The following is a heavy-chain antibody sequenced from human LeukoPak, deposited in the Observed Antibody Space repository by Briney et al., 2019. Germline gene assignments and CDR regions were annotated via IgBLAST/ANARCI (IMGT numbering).Heavy chain of an antibody. CDR2: IKQDGSEK. D-gene: IGHD2-15*01. Sequence: PGGSLRLSCAASGFTFSNYWMSWVRQAPGKGLEWVANIKQDGSEKCYVDSVKGRFTISRDNAKNSLYLQMNSLRAEDTAVYYCARYDCSGGSCYDYYYGMDVWGQGTTVTVSS. V-gene: IGHV3-7*01. CDR3: ARYDCSGGSCYDYYYGMDV. J-gene: IGHJ6*02. CDR1: GFTFSNYW.